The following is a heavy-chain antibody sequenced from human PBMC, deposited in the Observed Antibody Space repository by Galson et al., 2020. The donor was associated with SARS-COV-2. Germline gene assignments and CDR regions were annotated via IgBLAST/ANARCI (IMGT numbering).Heavy chain of an antibody. D-gene: IGHD3-22*01. V-gene: IGHV3-7*03. Sequence: GGSLRLSCAASGFTFSSYWMSWVRQAPGKGLEWVANIKQDGSEKYYVDSVKGRFTISRDNAKNSLYLQMNSLRAEDTAVYYCAREDRGYYDSSGYFAAAPDYWGQGTLVTVSS. CDR2: IKQDGSEK. CDR3: AREDRGYYDSSGYFAAAPDY. CDR1: GFTFSSYW. J-gene: IGHJ4*02.